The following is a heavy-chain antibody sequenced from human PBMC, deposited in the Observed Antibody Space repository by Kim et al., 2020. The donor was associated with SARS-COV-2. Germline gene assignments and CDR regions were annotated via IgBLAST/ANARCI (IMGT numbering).Heavy chain of an antibody. CDR2: ITSKTYGGTT. D-gene: IGHD5-12*01. V-gene: IGHV3-49*03. CDR1: GFKFGDYA. CDR3: TRDGQRDGYNYY. J-gene: IGHJ4*02. Sequence: GGSLRLSCAGSGFKFGDYAMSWFRQAPGKGPEWVGFITSKTYGGTTEYAASVKGRISISRDDSKSIVYLQMSSLKTEDSAVYFCTRDGQRDGYNYYWGQGTLVTVSS.